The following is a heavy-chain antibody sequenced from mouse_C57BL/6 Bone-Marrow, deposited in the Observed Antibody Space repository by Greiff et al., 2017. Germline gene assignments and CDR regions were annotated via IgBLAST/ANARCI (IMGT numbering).Heavy chain of an antibody. CDR1: GYTFTSYG. J-gene: IGHJ2*01. V-gene: IGHV1-81*01. CDR3: ARDYYGSSYGYFDY. D-gene: IGHD1-1*01. Sequence: QVQLQQSGAELARPGASVKLSCKASGYTFTSYGISWVKQRTGQGLEWIGEIYPRSGNTYYNEKFKGKATLTADKSSSTAYMELRSLTSEDSAVYVCARDYYGSSYGYFDYWGQGTTLTVSS. CDR2: IYPRSGNT.